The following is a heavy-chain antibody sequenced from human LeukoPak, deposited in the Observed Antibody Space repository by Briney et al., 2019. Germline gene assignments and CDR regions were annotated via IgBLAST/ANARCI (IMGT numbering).Heavy chain of an antibody. D-gene: IGHD5-24*01. CDR3: AKEGRSLQTY. CDR1: GFMFGSNW. Sequence: GGSLRLSCAASGFMFGSNWMSWVRLAPGKGLEWVANIKEDGTETYYVDSVKGRFTISRDNAKNSLYLQMNSLRVEDTAVYYCAKEGRSLQTYWGQGTLVTVSS. V-gene: IGHV3-7*03. J-gene: IGHJ4*02. CDR2: IKEDGTET.